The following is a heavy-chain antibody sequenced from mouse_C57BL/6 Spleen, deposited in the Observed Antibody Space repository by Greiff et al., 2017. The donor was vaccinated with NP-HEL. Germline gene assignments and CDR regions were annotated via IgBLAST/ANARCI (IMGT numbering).Heavy chain of an antibody. V-gene: IGHV5-4*01. J-gene: IGHJ4*01. CDR3: ARDDYDGYYGDAMDY. Sequence: EVHLVESGGGLVKPGGSLKLSCAASGFTFSSYAMSWVRQTPEKRLEWVATISDGGSYTYYPDNVKGRFTISRDNAKNNLYLQMSHLKSEDTAMYYCARDDYDGYYGDAMDYWGQGTSVTVSS. CDR1: GFTFSSYA. CDR2: ISDGGSYT. D-gene: IGHD2-3*01.